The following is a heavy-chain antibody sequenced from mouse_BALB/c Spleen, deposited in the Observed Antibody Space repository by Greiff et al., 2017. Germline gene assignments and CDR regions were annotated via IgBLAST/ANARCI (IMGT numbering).Heavy chain of an antibody. D-gene: IGHD1-2*01. Sequence: EVQGVESGGGLVQPGGSLKLSCAASGFDFSRYWMSWVRQAPGQGLEWIGEINPDSSTINYTPSLKDKFIISRDNAKNTLYLQMSKVRSEDTALYYCARRGYGYRDYAMDYWGQGTSVTVSS. V-gene: IGHV4-1*02. CDR2: INPDSSTI. CDR1: GFDFSRYW. CDR3: ARRGYGYRDYAMDY. J-gene: IGHJ4*01.